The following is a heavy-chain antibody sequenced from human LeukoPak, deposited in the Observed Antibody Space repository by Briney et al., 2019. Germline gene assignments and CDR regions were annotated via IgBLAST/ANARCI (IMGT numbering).Heavy chain of an antibody. J-gene: IGHJ6*03. CDR3: ARGPLYNWNYYYYYYMDV. CDR2: IYTSGST. Sequence: PSETLSLTCTVSGGSISSYYWSWIRQPAGKGLEWIGRIYTSGSTNYNPSLKSRVTMSVDTSKNQSSLKLSSVTAADTAVYYCARGPLYNWNYYYYYYMDVWGKGTTVTVSS. D-gene: IGHD1-20*01. CDR1: GGSISSYY. V-gene: IGHV4-4*07.